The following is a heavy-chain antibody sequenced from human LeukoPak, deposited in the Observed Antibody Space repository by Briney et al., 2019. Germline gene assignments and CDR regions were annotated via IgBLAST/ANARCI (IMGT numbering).Heavy chain of an antibody. V-gene: IGHV4-4*07. J-gene: IGHJ4*02. D-gene: IGHD5-12*01. CDR3: ARVDIRTAFFDY. Sequence: PSKTLSLTCTVSGGSINSYYWSWIRQPAGKGLEWIGRIYSSGSTGYNPSLKSRVTMSLDTSKNQFSLNLSSVTAADTAVYYCARVDIRTAFFDYWGQGTLVTVSS. CDR1: GGSINSYY. CDR2: IYSSGST.